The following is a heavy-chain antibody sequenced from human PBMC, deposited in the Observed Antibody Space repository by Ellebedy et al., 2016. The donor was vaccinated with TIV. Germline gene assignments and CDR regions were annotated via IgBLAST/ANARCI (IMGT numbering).Heavy chain of an antibody. Sequence: MPSETLSLSCAVSGASISSTSNYLGWFRQPPGKGLEWIGSIAYSGDTYYNPSLKSRVTISVDTSKNQVSLKVSSVTAADTAVYYCARGRRDGYTYYYYGLDVWGQGTTVTVSS. J-gene: IGHJ6*02. CDR2: IAYSGDT. V-gene: IGHV4-39*01. D-gene: IGHD5-24*01. CDR1: GASISSTSNY. CDR3: ARGRRDGYTYYYYGLDV.